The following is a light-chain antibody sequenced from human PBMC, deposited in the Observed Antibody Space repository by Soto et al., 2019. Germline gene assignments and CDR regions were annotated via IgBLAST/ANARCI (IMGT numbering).Light chain of an antibody. CDR3: QQYGSPIT. V-gene: IGKV3-20*01. CDR1: QSVSSTY. CDR2: GAS. J-gene: IGKJ3*01. Sequence: EIVLTQSPGTLSLSPGERATLSCRASQSVSSTYLAWYQQKPGQAPRLLIYGASSRATGIPVRFSGSGSGTDFTLTINRLEPEDFAVYYCQQYGSPITFGPGTKVDIK.